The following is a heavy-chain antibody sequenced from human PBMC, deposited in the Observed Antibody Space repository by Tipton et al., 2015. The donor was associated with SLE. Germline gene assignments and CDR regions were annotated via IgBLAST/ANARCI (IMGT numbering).Heavy chain of an antibody. V-gene: IGHV3-48*03. Sequence: SLRLSCAASGFTFSSYEMNWVRQAPGKGLEWVSYISSSGSSIYYADSVKGRFTISRDNVKNSLYLQMNSLRAEDTAVYYCARDEGMYYDSSGYLDYWGQGTLVTVSS. CDR1: GFTFSSYE. CDR2: ISSSGSSI. CDR3: ARDEGMYYDSSGYLDY. J-gene: IGHJ4*02. D-gene: IGHD3-22*01.